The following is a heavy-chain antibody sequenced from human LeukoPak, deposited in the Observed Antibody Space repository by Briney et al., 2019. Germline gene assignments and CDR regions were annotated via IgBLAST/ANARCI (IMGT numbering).Heavy chain of an antibody. V-gene: IGHV4-59*01. CDR1: GGSISSYY. D-gene: IGHD3-22*01. CDR2: IYYSGST. J-gene: IGHJ4*02. CDR3: ARGRLPITMMVVEPGFDY. Sequence: SETLSLTCTVSGGSISSYYWSWIRQPPGKGLEWIGYIYYSGSTNYNPSLKSRVTISVDTSKNQFSLKLSSVTAADTAVYYCARGRLPITMMVVEPGFDYWGQGTLVTVSS.